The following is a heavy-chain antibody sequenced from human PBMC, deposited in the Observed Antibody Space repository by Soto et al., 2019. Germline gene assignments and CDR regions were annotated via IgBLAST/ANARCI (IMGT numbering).Heavy chain of an antibody. CDR1: GFTFSSYW. V-gene: IGHV3-74*01. CDR3: ARVGYCARGVCPNFDF. D-gene: IGHD2-8*01. J-gene: IGHJ4*02. CDR2: INSDGSST. Sequence: GGSLRLSCAASGFTFSSYWMHWVRQAPGKGLVWVSRINSDGSSTSYADSVKGRFTISRDNARNTLYLQMNSLRDEDTAVYYCARVGYCARGVCPNFDFWGQGTLVTVSS.